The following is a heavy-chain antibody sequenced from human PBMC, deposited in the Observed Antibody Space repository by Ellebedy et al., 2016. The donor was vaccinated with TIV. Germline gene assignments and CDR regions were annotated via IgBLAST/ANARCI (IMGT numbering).Heavy chain of an antibody. CDR3: AKETTELTATTVY. CDR1: GFTFSRYG. Sequence: GESLKISCAASGFTFSRYGMHWVRQAPGKGLEGVAVISYDGRVQHYADSVKGRFTISRDNSKNTLNLQMNSLRTEDTAVYYCAKETTELTATTVYWGQGTLVTVSS. J-gene: IGHJ4*02. V-gene: IGHV3-30*18. D-gene: IGHD1-1*01. CDR2: ISYDGRVQ.